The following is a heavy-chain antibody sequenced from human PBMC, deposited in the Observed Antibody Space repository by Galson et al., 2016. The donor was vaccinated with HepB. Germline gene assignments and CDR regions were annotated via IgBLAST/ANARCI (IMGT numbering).Heavy chain of an antibody. Sequence: SLRLSCAASGFRFSSYSMHWVRQAPGKGLEWVAFIWYDGSNKYYGDSVKGRFTISRDNSKNTLYLQMNSLRTEDTAVYYCARELWNYNSFDMWGQGTMVTVSS. D-gene: IGHD1-7*01. CDR2: IWYDGSNK. CDR1: GFRFSSYS. V-gene: IGHV3-33*01. J-gene: IGHJ3*02. CDR3: ARELWNYNSFDM.